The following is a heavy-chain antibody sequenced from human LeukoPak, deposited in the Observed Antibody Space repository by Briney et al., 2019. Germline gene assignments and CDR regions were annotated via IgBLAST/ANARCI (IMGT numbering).Heavy chain of an antibody. Sequence: PSETLSLTCTVSGGSISSYYCSWIWQPAAPGLGLIGRIYTSGSTNFNSSPKSRITMSVDTSKNQFALKLSSVTAADTAVYYSARDAFGKRTTGDYWGQGTLVTVSS. CDR1: GGSISSYY. CDR2: IYTSGST. J-gene: IGHJ4*01. CDR3: ARDAFGKRTTGDY. D-gene: IGHD1-1*01. V-gene: IGHV4-4*07.